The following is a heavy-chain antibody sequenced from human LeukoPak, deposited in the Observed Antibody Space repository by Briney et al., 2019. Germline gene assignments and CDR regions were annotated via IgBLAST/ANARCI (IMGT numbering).Heavy chain of an antibody. D-gene: IGHD3-22*01. V-gene: IGHV3-30*18. Sequence: SGGSLRLSCAASGFTFSTYGMHWVREASGRGLEGVAVMSYDGINKYYEDSVKGRFIICRDTSKNTLYLQMNSLRAEDAAVYYCANDRGWGYFEYWGQGTLVTASS. CDR3: ANDRGWGYFEY. J-gene: IGHJ4*02. CDR2: MSYDGINK. CDR1: GFTFSTYG.